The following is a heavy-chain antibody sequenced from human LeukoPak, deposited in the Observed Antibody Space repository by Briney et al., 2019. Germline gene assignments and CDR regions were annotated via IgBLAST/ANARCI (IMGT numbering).Heavy chain of an antibody. J-gene: IGHJ4*02. Sequence: GGSLRLSCAASEFTFSSYTMNWVRQAPGKGLEWVSYISKSSGTMSYADSVKGRFTISRDNAKNSLFLQMNSLRDEDTAVYYCARDENWGFDYWGQGTLVTVSS. D-gene: IGHD7-27*01. V-gene: IGHV3-48*02. CDR2: ISKSSGTM. CDR3: ARDENWGFDY. CDR1: EFTFSSYT.